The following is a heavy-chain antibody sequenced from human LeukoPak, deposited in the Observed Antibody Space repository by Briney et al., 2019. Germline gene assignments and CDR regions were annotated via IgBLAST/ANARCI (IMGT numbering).Heavy chain of an antibody. CDR3: TTGGMDDILTGYY. D-gene: IGHD3-9*01. J-gene: IGHJ4*02. Sequence: GGSLRLSCAASGFTFSSYSINWDRQAPGKGLEWVGRIKSKTDGGTTDYAAPVKGRFTISRDDSKNTLYLQMNSLKTEDTAVYYCTTGGMDDILTGYYWGQGTLVTVSS. CDR2: IKSKTDGGTT. CDR1: GFTFSSYS. V-gene: IGHV3-15*01.